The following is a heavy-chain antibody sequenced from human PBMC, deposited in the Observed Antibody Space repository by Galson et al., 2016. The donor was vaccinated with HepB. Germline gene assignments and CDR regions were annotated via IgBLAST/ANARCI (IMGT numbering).Heavy chain of an antibody. CDR1: GFSLSTSGVL. D-gene: IGHD6-13*01. CDR3: AHSPNGAAALY. J-gene: IGHJ4*02. V-gene: IGHV2-5*02. CDR2: VYWDDDK. Sequence: PALVKPTQTLTLTCTFSGFSLSTSGVLVGWIRQPPGKALEWLALVYWDDDKRLNPSLKGRVTITKDTSKNQVVLTLTNMDPVDTASYYCAHSPNGAAALYWGQGTLGTVSS.